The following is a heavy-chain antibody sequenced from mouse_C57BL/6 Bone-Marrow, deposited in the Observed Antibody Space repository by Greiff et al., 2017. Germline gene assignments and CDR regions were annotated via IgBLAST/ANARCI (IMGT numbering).Heavy chain of an antibody. Sequence: QVQLQQSGAELVKPGASVKISCKASGYAFSSYWMNWVKQRPGKGLEWIGQIYPGDGDTNYNGKFKGKATLTADKSSSTAYMQLSSLTSEDSAVYFCAKLLSYYGSSYFDYWGQGTTLTVAS. V-gene: IGHV1-80*01. CDR3: AKLLSYYGSSYFDY. CDR2: IYPGDGDT. CDR1: GYAFSSYW. D-gene: IGHD1-1*01. J-gene: IGHJ2*01.